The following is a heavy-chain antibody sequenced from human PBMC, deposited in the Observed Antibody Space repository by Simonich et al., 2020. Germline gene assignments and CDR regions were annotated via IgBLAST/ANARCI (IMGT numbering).Heavy chain of an antibody. D-gene: IGHD1-1*01. CDR1: GGSFSGYY. J-gene: IGHJ3*02. CDR3: ARGKGWKNAFDI. V-gene: IGHV4-34*01. Sequence: VQLQQWGAGLLKPSETLSLTCAVYGGSFSGYYGSWIRQPPGKGLEGIGEINHSGSTNYNPSLKSRVTISVDTSKNQFSLKLSSVTAADTAVYYCARGKGWKNAFDIWGQGTMVTVSS. CDR2: INHSGST.